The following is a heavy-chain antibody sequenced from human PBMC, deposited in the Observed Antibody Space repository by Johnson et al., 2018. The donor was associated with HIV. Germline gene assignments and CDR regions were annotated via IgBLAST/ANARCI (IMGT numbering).Heavy chain of an antibody. CDR1: GFTFSSYA. D-gene: IGHD2-21*02. CDR3: AKDRVVTNDAFDI. CDR2: IWYDGSNK. J-gene: IGHJ3*02. Sequence: QVQLVESGGGVVQPGRSLRLSCAASGFTFSSYAMHWVRQAPGKGLEWVAVIWYDGSNKYYADSVKGRFTISRDNSENTLYLQMNSLRAEDTAVYYCAKDRVVTNDAFDIWGQGTMVTVSS. V-gene: IGHV3-33*06.